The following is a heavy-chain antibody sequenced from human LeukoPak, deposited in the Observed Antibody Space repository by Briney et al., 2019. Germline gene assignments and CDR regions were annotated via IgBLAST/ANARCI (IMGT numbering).Heavy chain of an antibody. Sequence: PSETLSLTCTVSGGSLSNSYWSWVRQPAGKGLEWIGRISTSGDTDYNPSLKGRVSMSIATSGNQFSLKLSPMTAADTAVYYCAKEGRSSTPGYWGQGTLVIVSS. V-gene: IGHV4-4*07. CDR2: ISTSGDT. D-gene: IGHD2-15*01. J-gene: IGHJ4*02. CDR1: GGSLSNSY. CDR3: AKEGRSSTPGY.